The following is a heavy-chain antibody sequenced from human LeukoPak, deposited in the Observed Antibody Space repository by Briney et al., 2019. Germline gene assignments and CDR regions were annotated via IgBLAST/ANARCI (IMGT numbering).Heavy chain of an antibody. CDR1: GFTFSSYW. CDR2: IKQDGSEK. Sequence: GGSLRLSCAASGFTFSSYWMSWVRQAPGKGLEWVANIKQDGSEKYYVDSVKGRFTTSRGNAKNSLYLQMNSLRAEDTAVYYCARVPYSSRFDYWGQGTLVTVSS. J-gene: IGHJ4*02. D-gene: IGHD6-13*01. V-gene: IGHV3-7*01. CDR3: ARVPYSSRFDY.